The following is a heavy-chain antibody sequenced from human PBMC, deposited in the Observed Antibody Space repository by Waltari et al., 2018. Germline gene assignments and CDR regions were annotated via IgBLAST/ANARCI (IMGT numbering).Heavy chain of an antibody. V-gene: IGHV4-38-2*01. Sequence: QGQLRESGPGLVKPSETLSLTCSVSGYSITTNDYWGWIRLPPGKGREWLGRIFHDGMAYYNPSLNSRVIISVDTSNNQFSLKLRSVTPGDTAVYYGVRGEYGGNSGKVDLWGPGTLVTVSS. D-gene: IGHD3-16*01. CDR1: GYSITTNDY. CDR2: IFHDGMA. J-gene: IGHJ5*02. CDR3: VRGEYGGNSGKVDL.